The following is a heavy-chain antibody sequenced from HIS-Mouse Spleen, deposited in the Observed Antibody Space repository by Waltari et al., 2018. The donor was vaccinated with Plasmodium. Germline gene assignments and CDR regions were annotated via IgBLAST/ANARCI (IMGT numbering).Heavy chain of an antibody. CDR2: IKQDGSEK. CDR1: GFPFGSYW. Sequence: EVQLVESGGGLVQPGGSLRLSWSASGFPFGSYWMSWVRQAPGKGLEWVANIKQDGSEKYYVDSVKGRFTISRDNAKNSLYLQMNSLRAEDTAVYYCARDRRGYWYFDLWGRGTLVTVSS. CDR3: ARDRRGYWYFDL. D-gene: IGHD5-12*01. V-gene: IGHV3-7*01. J-gene: IGHJ2*01.